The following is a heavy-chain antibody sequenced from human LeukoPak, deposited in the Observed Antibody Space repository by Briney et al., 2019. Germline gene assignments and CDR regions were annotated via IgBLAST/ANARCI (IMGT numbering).Heavy chain of an antibody. CDR2: ISSDSKTI. J-gene: IGHJ4*02. V-gene: IGHV3-48*01. CDR3: AKDGVPYYYDSSGYSDY. Sequence: PGGSLRLSCTASGFTFNTYSMNWVRQAPGKGLEWVSYISSDSKTIYYADSVKGRFTISRDNAKNTLYLQMNSLRAEDTAVYYCAKDGVPYYYDSSGYSDYWGQGTLVTVSS. D-gene: IGHD3-22*01. CDR1: GFTFNTYS.